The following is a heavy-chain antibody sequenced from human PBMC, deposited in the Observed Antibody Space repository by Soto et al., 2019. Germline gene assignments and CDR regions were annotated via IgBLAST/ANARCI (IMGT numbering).Heavy chain of an antibody. V-gene: IGHV1-69*13. J-gene: IGHJ3*02. CDR2: IIPIFGTA. D-gene: IGHD3-10*01. CDR3: ARDHSDDYGSGRFDAFDI. Sequence: ASVKVSCKASGGTFSSYAISWVRQAPGQGLEWMGGIIPIFGTANYAQKFQGRVTITADESTSTAYMELSSLRSEDTAVYYCARDHSDDYGSGRFDAFDIWGQGTMVTVSS. CDR1: GGTFSSYA.